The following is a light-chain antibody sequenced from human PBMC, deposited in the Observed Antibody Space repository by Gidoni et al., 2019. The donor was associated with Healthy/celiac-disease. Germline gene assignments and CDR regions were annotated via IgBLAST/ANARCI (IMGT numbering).Light chain of an antibody. J-gene: IGKJ4*01. V-gene: IGKV3-11*01. CDR1: QSVSSY. CDR2: DAS. Sequence: EIEFTQSPATLSLSPGERATLTCRASQSVSSYLAWYQQKPGQAPRLLIYDASNRATGIPARFSGSGSATDFTLTISSLEPEDFAVYYCQQRSNWPLTFGGXTKVEI. CDR3: QQRSNWPLT.